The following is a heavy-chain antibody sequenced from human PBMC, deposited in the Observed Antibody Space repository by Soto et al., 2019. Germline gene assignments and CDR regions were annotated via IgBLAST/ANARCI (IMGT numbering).Heavy chain of an antibody. CDR2: IYYSGST. D-gene: IGHD5-12*01. J-gene: IGHJ4*02. Sequence: WTWIRQPPGKRPEWIGYIYYSGSTTYNPSLKSRVTISVDTSKNQFSLKLSSVTAADTAVYYCARASDNDWRFDYWGQGTLVTVSS. CDR3: ARASDNDWRFDY. V-gene: IGHV4-59*01.